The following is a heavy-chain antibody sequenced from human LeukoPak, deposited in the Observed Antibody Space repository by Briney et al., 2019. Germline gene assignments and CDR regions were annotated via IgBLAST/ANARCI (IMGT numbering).Heavy chain of an antibody. CDR3: AKDPSPRGIAVAYYFDY. CDR1: GFTFSSYS. D-gene: IGHD6-19*01. J-gene: IGHJ4*02. CDR2: ISYDGSNK. Sequence: GGSLRLSCAASGFTFSSYSMNWVRQAPGKGLEWVAVISYDGSNKYYADSVKGRFTISRDNSKNTLYLQMNSLRAEDTAVYYCAKDPSPRGIAVAYYFDYWGQGTLVTVSS. V-gene: IGHV3-30*18.